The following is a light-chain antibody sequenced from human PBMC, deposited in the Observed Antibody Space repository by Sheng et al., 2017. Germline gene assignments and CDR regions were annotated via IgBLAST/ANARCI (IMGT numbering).Light chain of an antibody. CDR1: QSVNTN. Sequence: EIVLTQSPATLSVSPGERATLSCRASQSVNTNLAWYQQKVGQAPRLLIYDASTRATGVPARFSGSGSGTEFTLTISSLQSEDFAVYYCLQCNSWRSFGQGPRWKSN. J-gene: IGKJ1*01. V-gene: IGKV3-15*01. CDR3: LQCNSWRS. CDR2: DAS.